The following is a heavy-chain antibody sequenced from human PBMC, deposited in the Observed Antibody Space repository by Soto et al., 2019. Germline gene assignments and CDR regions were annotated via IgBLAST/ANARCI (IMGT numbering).Heavy chain of an antibody. D-gene: IGHD3-3*01. CDR2: ISSSSSTI. CDR3: ARDGLEYYDFWSGYYKPDYYYYYMDV. CDR1: GFTFSSYS. J-gene: IGHJ6*03. V-gene: IGHV3-48*01. Sequence: GGSLRLSCAASGFTFSSYSMNWVRQAPGKGLEWVSYISSSSSTIYYADSVKGRFTISRDNAKNSLYLQMNSLRAEDTAVYYCARDGLEYYDFWSGYYKPDYYYYYMDVWGKGTTVTVSS.